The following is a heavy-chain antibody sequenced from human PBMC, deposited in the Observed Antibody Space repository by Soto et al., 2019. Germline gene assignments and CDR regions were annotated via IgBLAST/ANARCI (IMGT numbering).Heavy chain of an antibody. J-gene: IGHJ4*02. CDR3: VRGQGVYQRSVLDY. CDR2: INHSGST. Sequence: SETLSLTCAVYGGSFSGYYWSWIRQPPGKGLEWIGEINHSGSTNYNPSLKSRVTISVDTSKNQFSLKLSSVTAADTAVYYCVRGQGVYQRSVLDYWGQGSLVTGSS. D-gene: IGHD2-8*01. CDR1: GGSFSGYY. V-gene: IGHV4-34*01.